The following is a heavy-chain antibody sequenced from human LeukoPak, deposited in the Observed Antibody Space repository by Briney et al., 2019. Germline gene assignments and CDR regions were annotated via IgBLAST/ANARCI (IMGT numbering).Heavy chain of an antibody. Sequence: GESLKISCQGSRYSFTSYWINWVRQMPGKGLEWMGRIDPSDSYTNYSPSFQGHVTISADKSINTAYLQWSSLKASDTAMCYCARHETTVVTPDAFDIWGQGTMVTVSS. CDR1: RYSFTSYW. D-gene: IGHD4-23*01. CDR3: ARHETTVVTPDAFDI. V-gene: IGHV5-10-1*01. J-gene: IGHJ3*02. CDR2: IDPSDSYT.